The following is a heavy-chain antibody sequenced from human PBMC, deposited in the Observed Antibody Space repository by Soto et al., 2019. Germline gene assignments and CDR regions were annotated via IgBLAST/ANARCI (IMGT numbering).Heavy chain of an antibody. Sequence: QVQLVQSGAEVKEPGASVKVSCKAYGYTFPNYGISWVRQAPGQGLEWMGWIGPNTGNTNYAQKLQGRVTMTRDTSTGTAYMELRSLTSDVAAVYYCAREGVWGGFRSYSYYGMDVWGQGTTVTVSS. CDR2: IGPNTGNT. D-gene: IGHD3-16*02. V-gene: IGHV1-18*01. CDR3: AREGVWGGFRSYSYYGMDV. J-gene: IGHJ6*02. CDR1: GYTFPNYG.